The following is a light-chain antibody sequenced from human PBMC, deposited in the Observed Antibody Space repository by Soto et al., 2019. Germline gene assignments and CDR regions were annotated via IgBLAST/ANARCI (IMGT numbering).Light chain of an antibody. J-gene: IGLJ1*01. Sequence: QSALTQPPSASGAPGQSVPISCTGTSSDLGGYKYVSWYQQHPGKAPKLMIFEVNKRPSGVPDRFSGSKSGNTASLTVSGLQAEDEADYYCSSYAGINNLGVVGTGTKLTVL. CDR2: EVN. CDR3: SSYAGINNLGV. CDR1: SSDLGGYKY. V-gene: IGLV2-8*01.